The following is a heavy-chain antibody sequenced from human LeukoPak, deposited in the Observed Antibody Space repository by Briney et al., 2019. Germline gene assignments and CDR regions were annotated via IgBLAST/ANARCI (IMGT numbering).Heavy chain of an antibody. D-gene: IGHD3-10*01. CDR2: IKQDGSEK. V-gene: IGHV3-7*03. CDR1: GFTFSSYW. CDR3: AKDLHYYGSGNFEY. J-gene: IGHJ4*02. Sequence: GGSLRLSCAASGFTFSSYWMSWVRQAPGKGLEWVAIIKQDGSEKYYVDSVKGRFTISRNNAKNSLNLQMNSLRAEGTAVYYCAKDLHYYGSGNFEYWGQGTLVTVSS.